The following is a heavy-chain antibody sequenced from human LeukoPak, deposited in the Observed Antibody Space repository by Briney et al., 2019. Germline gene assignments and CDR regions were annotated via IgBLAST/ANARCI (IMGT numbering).Heavy chain of an antibody. V-gene: IGHV3-74*01. Sequence: GGSLRLSCAASGFTFSSYWMHWVRQAPGKGLVWVSRINSDGSSTSYADSVKGRFTISRDNAKNTLYLQMNSLRAEDTALYYCARVPRYGQDYFDYWGQGTLVTVSS. J-gene: IGHJ4*02. CDR2: INSDGSST. CDR3: ARVPRYGQDYFDY. CDR1: GFTFSSYW. D-gene: IGHD4-17*01.